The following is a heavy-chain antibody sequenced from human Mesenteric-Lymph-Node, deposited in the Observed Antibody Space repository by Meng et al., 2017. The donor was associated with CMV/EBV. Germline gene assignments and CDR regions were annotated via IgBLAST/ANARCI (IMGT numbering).Heavy chain of an antibody. Sequence: GGSLRLSCAASGFTFSSYNIIWVRQSPGRGLEWVSSISSSSIYMYYADSVKGRFTISRDNARNSLYLQMNSLRVEDTAVYYCAVISYCTSTYCPEYWGQGTLVTVSS. D-gene: IGHD2-2*01. CDR1: GFTFSSYN. CDR3: AVISYCTSTYCPEY. J-gene: IGHJ4*02. CDR2: ISSSSIYM. V-gene: IGHV3-21*01.